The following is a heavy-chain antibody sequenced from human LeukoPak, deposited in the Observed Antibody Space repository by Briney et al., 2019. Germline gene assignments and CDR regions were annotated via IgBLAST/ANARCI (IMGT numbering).Heavy chain of an antibody. CDR3: ARDFLSVPAGTGIHNPPYYYMDV. CDR2: IYYSGST. CDR1: GGSISSYY. Sequence: PSETLSLTCTVSGGSISSYYWSWIRQPPGKGLEWIGYIYYSGSTNYNPSLKSRVTISVDTSKNQFSLKLSSVTAADTAVYYCARDFLSVPAGTGIHNPPYYYMDVWGKGTTVTVSS. J-gene: IGHJ6*03. D-gene: IGHD1-1*01. V-gene: IGHV4-59*01.